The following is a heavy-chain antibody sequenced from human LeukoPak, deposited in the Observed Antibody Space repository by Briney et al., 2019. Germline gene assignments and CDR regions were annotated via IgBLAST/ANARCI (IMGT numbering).Heavy chain of an antibody. D-gene: IGHD2-2*02. CDR1: GFTFSSYS. V-gene: IGHV3-21*01. CDR3: ARVYCSSTSCYMANNWNYGDY. J-gene: IGHJ4*02. Sequence: GGSLRLSCAASGFTFSSYSMNWVREVPGKGLEWVSSISSRSSYIYYADSVKGRFTISRDNAKNSLYLQMNSLRAEDTAVYYCARVYCSSTSCYMANNWNYGDYWGQGTLVTVSS. CDR2: ISSRSSYI.